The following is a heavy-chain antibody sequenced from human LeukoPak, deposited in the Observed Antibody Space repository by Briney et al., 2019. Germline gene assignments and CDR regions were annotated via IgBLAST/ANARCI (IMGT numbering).Heavy chain of an antibody. V-gene: IGHV1-8*01. CDR2: MNPNSGET. CDR3: ARTMTFNYDSTGVRAFDI. Sequence: ASVKVSCKASGYTFTTYDINWARQATGQGLEYMGWMNPNSGETGYAQRFEGRVTMTRDTSISTAYMELSSLRSEDTAVYYCARTMTFNYDSTGVRAFDIWGQGTTVTVSS. CDR1: GYTFTTYD. D-gene: IGHD3-22*01. J-gene: IGHJ3*02.